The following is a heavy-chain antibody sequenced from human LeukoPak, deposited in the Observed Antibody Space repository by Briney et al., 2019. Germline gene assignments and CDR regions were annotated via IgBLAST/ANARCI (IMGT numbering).Heavy chain of an antibody. CDR1: GGSTSSTGHY. CDR2: VYYTGSP. Sequence: SETLSLTCTVSGGSTSSTGHYWSWIRQHPEKGLEWIGYVYYTGSPYYNPSLKSRLTISVDTFKNQFSLKLTSVTAADTAVYYCARAPRITMIVFFDYWGQGALVTVSS. D-gene: IGHD3-22*01. V-gene: IGHV4-31*03. CDR3: ARAPRITMIVFFDY. J-gene: IGHJ4*02.